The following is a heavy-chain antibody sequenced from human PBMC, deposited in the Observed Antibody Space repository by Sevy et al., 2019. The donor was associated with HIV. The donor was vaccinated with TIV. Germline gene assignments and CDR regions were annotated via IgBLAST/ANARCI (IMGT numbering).Heavy chain of an antibody. V-gene: IGHV3-11*01. Sequence: GGSRLSCAASGFTFSDYYMSWIRQAPGKGLEWVSYISSSGSTIYYADSVKGRFTISRDNAKNSLYLQMNSLRAEDTAVYYCARDLDVDTAMASFDYWGQGTLVTVSS. D-gene: IGHD5-18*01. CDR3: ARDLDVDTAMASFDY. J-gene: IGHJ4*02. CDR2: ISSSGSTI. CDR1: GFTFSDYY.